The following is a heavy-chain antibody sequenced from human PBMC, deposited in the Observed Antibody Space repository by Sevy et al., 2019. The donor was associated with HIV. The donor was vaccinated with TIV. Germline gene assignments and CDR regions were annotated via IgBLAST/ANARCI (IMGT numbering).Heavy chain of an antibody. CDR3: ARDQAGRVRVRLGELSSPFDF. CDR1: GFIFSNSA. V-gene: IGHV3-30*04. J-gene: IGHJ4*02. D-gene: IGHD3-16*02. CDR2: ISNDRSDK. Sequence: GGSLRLSCAASGFIFSNSAMHWVRQAPGKGLEWVTFISNDRSDKYYAESVKGRFTISRDNTKNTLYLEMNSLRVEDTAVYYCARDQAGRVRVRLGELSSPFDFWGQGTLVTVSS.